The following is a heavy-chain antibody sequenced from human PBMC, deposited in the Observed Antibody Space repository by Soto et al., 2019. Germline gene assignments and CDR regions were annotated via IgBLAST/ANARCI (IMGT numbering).Heavy chain of an antibody. V-gene: IGHV3-7*01. CDR2: IKEDGSEK. CDR3: VRDRGYNAFDY. CDR1: GFTFSTSW. Sequence: EVQLVESGGGLVQPGGSLRLSCAASGFTFSTSWMNWVRQAPGKGLEWVAGIKEDGSEKYYVDSVKGRFTISKDNAENSLELHMNRLRVEDTAVYYCVRDRGYNAFDYRGLGTLVTVSS. D-gene: IGHD5-18*01. J-gene: IGHJ4*01.